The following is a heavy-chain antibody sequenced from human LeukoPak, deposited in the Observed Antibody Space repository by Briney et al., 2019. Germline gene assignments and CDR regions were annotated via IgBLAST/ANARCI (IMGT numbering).Heavy chain of an antibody. CDR3: ARGITMVRGAFDY. CDR2: IYDSGDT. V-gene: IGHV4-59*12. J-gene: IGHJ4*02. Sequence: SETLSLTCTVSGASISDNYWSWIRQPPGKGLEWIGYIYDSGDTKSNPSLESRVTMSVDTSKNQFSLKLSSVTAADTAVYYCARGITMVRGAFDYWGQGTLVTVSS. CDR1: GASISDNY. D-gene: IGHD3-10*01.